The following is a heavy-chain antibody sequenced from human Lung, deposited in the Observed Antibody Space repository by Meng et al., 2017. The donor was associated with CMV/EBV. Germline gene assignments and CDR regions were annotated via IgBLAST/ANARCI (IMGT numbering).Heavy chain of an antibody. CDR1: CYTFTGYY. V-gene: IGHV1-2*02. D-gene: IGHD1-26*01. CDR2: INPNSGGT. CDR3: ARIASSGSYYPFDY. J-gene: IGHJ4*02. Sequence: ASCYTFTGYYMHWVRQAPGQGLEWMGWINPNSGGTNYAQKFQGRVTMTRDTSISTAYMELSRLRSDDTAVYYCARIASSGSYYPFDYWGQGTLVTVSS.